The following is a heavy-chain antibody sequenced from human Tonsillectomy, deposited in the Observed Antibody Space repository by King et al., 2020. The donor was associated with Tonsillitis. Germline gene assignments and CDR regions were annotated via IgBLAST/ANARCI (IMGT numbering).Heavy chain of an antibody. J-gene: IGHJ5*02. D-gene: IGHD2-15*01. V-gene: IGHV4-31*03. CDR1: GGSISGDTY. CDR2: ISFSGLF. CDR3: VRYEGGVFDP. Sequence: VQLQESGPGLVKPSQTLSLTCTVSGGSISGDTYWSWIRQQPGKGLEWIVYISFSGLFYYKPSLKSRLTISVDTSKIQFSLRLNSVTAADTAVYYCVRYEGGVFDPWGQGTLVTVSS.